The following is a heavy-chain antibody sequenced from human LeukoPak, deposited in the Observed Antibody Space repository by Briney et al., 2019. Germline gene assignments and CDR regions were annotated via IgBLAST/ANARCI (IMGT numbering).Heavy chain of an antibody. Sequence: ASVKVSCKVSGYTLTELSMHWVRQAPGKGFEWMGGFDPEDGETIYAQKFQGRVTITADESTSTAYMELSSLRSEDTAVYYCARGGVVPAAPDAFDIWGQGTMVTVSS. V-gene: IGHV1-24*01. CDR3: ARGGVVPAAPDAFDI. D-gene: IGHD2-2*01. CDR2: FDPEDGET. CDR1: GYTLTELS. J-gene: IGHJ3*02.